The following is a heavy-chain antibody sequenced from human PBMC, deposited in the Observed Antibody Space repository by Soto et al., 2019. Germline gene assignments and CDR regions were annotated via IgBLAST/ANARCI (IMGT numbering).Heavy chain of an antibody. J-gene: IGHJ6*02. D-gene: IGHD1-1*01. V-gene: IGHV4-4*02. CDR2: IYHSGST. Sequence: SETLSLTCAVSGGSICSNNWWSWVRQPPGKGLEWIGEIYHSGSTNYNPSLKSRVTISVDKSKNQFSLKLSSVTAADTAVYYCARGDWNDGTNYYGMDVWGQGTTVTVSS. CDR3: ARGDWNDGTNYYGMDV. CDR1: GGSICSNNW.